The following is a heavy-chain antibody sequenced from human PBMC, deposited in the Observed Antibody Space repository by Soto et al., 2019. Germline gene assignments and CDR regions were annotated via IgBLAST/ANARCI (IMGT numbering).Heavy chain of an antibody. J-gene: IGHJ4*02. CDR3: AKDRGRDYYGSGSFDYFDY. D-gene: IGHD3-10*01. Sequence: EVQLLESGGGLVQPGGSLRLSCAASGFTFSSYAMSWVRQAPGKGLEWVSAISGSGGSTYYADSVKGRFTISRDNSKNTLYLQMNSLRAEDTAVYYCAKDRGRDYYGSGSFDYFDYWGQGTLVTVSS. V-gene: IGHV3-23*01. CDR2: ISGSGGST. CDR1: GFTFSSYA.